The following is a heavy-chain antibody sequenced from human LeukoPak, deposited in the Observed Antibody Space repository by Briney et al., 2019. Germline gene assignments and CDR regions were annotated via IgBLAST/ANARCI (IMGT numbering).Heavy chain of an antibody. V-gene: IGHV4-34*01. Sequence: SETLSLTCAVYGGSFSGYYWSWIRQPPGKGLEWIGEINHSGSTNYNLSLKSRVTISVDTSKNQFSLKLSSVTAADTAVYYCARLESAAAGNRWFDPWGQGILVTVSS. CDR1: GGSFSGYY. CDR3: ARLESAAAGNRWFDP. D-gene: IGHD6-13*01. CDR2: INHSGST. J-gene: IGHJ5*02.